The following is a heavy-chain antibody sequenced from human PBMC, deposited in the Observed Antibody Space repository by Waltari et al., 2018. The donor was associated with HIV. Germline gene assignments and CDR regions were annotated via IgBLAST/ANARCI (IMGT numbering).Heavy chain of an antibody. CDR2: IYTSGST. V-gene: IGHV4-61*02. Sequence: QVQLQESGPGLVKPSQTLSLTCTVSGGSISSGSYYWSWIRQPAGKGLEWIGRIYTSGSTNHNPSLKSRVTLSVDTSKNQFSLKLSSVTAADTTVYYCARVSTVVTPYFDLWGRGTLVTVSS. CDR3: ARVSTVVTPYFDL. J-gene: IGHJ2*01. D-gene: IGHD4-17*01. CDR1: GGSISSGSYY.